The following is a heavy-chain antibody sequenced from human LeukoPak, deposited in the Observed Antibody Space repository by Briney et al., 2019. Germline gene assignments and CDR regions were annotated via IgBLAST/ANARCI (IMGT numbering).Heavy chain of an antibody. Sequence: GASVKVSCKASGGTFSSYAISWVRQAPGQGLEWMGGIIPIFGTANYAQKFQGRVTITADESTSTAYMELSSLRSEDTAVYYCTRGFTEFSSNWYIYYWGQGTLVTVSS. D-gene: IGHD6-13*01. CDR2: IIPIFGTA. CDR1: GGTFSSYA. V-gene: IGHV1-69*13. J-gene: IGHJ4*02. CDR3: TRGFTEFSSNWYIYY.